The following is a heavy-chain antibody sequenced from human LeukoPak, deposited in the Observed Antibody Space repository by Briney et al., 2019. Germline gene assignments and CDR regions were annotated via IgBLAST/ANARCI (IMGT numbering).Heavy chain of an antibody. D-gene: IGHD5-18*01. V-gene: IGHV4-61*08. CDR1: GGSISSGGYY. Sequence: ETLSLTCTVSGGSISSGGYYWSWIRQPPGKGLEWIGYIYYSASTNYNPSLKSRVTISVDTSNNQFSLKLSSVTAADTAVYHCARGSRGYSYGWGQGTLVTVSS. CDR2: IYYSAST. CDR3: ARGSRGYSYG. J-gene: IGHJ4*02.